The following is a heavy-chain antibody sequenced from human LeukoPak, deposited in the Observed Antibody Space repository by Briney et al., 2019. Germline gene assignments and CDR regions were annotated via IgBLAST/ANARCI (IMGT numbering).Heavy chain of an antibody. V-gene: IGHV1-8*01. D-gene: IGHD5-24*01. J-gene: IGHJ4*02. CDR2: MNPNSGNT. Sequence: GASVKVSCKASRYTFTSYDINWVRQATGQGLEWMGWMNPNSGNTGYAQKFQGRVTMTRNTSISTAYMELSSLRSEDTAVYYCARGAARWLQDLDYWGQGTLVTVSS. CDR3: ARGAARWLQDLDY. CDR1: RYTFTSYD.